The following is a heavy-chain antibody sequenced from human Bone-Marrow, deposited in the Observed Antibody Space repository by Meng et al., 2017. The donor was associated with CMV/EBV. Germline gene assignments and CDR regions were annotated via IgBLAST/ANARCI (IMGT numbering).Heavy chain of an antibody. Sequence: ASCKASVGTFSSSATSWVRQAPGQGLEWMGGIIPIFGTANYAQKFQCRVTITTDESTSTAYMELSSLRSEDTAVYYCTRTVVPSAPLGYGMDVWGQGTLVTVSS. CDR2: IIPIFGTA. CDR1: VGTFSSSA. CDR3: TRTVVPSAPLGYGMDV. J-gene: IGHJ6*02. D-gene: IGHD2-2*01. V-gene: IGHV1-69*05.